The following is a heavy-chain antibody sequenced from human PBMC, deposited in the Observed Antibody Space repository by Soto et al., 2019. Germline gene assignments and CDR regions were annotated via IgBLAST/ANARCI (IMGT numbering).Heavy chain of an antibody. CDR2: INHSGST. D-gene: IGHD2-2*01. CDR3: ARAAGYCSSTSCSLVGEYYGMDV. Sequence: SETLSLTCAFYGGSFSGYYWSWIRQPPGKGLEWIGEINHSGSTDYNPSLKSRVTISVDTSKNQFSLKLSSVTAADTAVYYCARAAGYCSSTSCSLVGEYYGMDVWGQGTTVTVSS. CDR1: GGSFSGYY. V-gene: IGHV4-34*01. J-gene: IGHJ6*02.